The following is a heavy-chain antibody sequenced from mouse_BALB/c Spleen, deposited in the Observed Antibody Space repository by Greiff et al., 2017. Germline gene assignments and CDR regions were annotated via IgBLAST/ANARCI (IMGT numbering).Heavy chain of an antibody. CDR1: GYSFTGYT. Sequence: EVQGVESGPELVKPGASMKISCKASGYSFTGYTMNWVKQSHGKNLEWIGLINPYNGGTSYNQKFKGKATLTVDKSSSTAYMELLSLTSEDSAVYYCARKTGYDYYAMDYWGQGTSVTVSS. D-gene: IGHD2-10*02. J-gene: IGHJ4*01. CDR2: INPYNGGT. CDR3: ARKTGYDYYAMDY. V-gene: IGHV1-18*01.